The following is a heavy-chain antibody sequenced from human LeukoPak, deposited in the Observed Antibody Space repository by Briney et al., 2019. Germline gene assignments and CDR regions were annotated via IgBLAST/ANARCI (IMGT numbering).Heavy chain of an antibody. CDR3: ARDRNDAFDI. J-gene: IGHJ3*02. CDR2: INSDGSST. V-gene: IGHV3-74*01. CDR1: GFTFSSYW. Sequence: GGSLRLSCAASGFTFSSYWMHWVRQAPGKGLVRVSRINSDGSSTSYADSVKGRFTISRDNAKNTLYLQMNSLRAEDTAVYYCARDRNDAFDIWGQGTMVTVSS.